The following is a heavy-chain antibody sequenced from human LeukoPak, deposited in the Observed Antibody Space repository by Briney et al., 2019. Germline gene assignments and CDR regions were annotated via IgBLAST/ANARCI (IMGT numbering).Heavy chain of an antibody. CDR3: ARAGGYHRKDYFDY. CDR1: GFTFSSYG. D-gene: IGHD5-12*01. CDR2: IWYDGSNK. J-gene: IGHJ4*02. Sequence: GGSLRLSYAASGFTFSSYGMRWVRQAPGKGLEWVAVIWYDGSNKYYADSVKGRFTIFRDNSKNTLYLQMNSLRAEDTAVYYCARAGGYHRKDYFDYWGQGTLVTVSS. V-gene: IGHV3-33*01.